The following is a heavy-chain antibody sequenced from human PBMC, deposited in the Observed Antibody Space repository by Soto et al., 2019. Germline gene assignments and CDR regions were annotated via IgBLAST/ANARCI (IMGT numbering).Heavy chain of an antibody. D-gene: IGHD6-6*01. Sequence: EVQLLESGGGLVQPGGSLRLSCAASGFTFSSYAMSWVRQAPGKGLEWVSAISGSGGSTYYADSVKGRFTISRDNSKNTLDLQMNSPRAEDTAVYYCAKDLRYSSSSGRGYYYYGMDVWGQGTTVTVSS. J-gene: IGHJ6*02. CDR3: AKDLRYSSSSGRGYYYYGMDV. V-gene: IGHV3-23*01. CDR2: ISGSGGST. CDR1: GFTFSSYA.